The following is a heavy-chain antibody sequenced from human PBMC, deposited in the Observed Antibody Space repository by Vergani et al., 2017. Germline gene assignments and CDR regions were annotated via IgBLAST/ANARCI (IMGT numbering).Heavy chain of an antibody. V-gene: IGHV4-4*03. Sequence: QVQLRESGPGLVKPPGTLSLTCGVSGGSISSSNWWSWVRQPPGKGLEWIGEIYHSGSTNYNPSLKSRVTISVDKSKNQFSLKLSSVTAADTAVYYCARSLLWFGEASGNYYGMDVWGQGP. CDR1: GGSISSSNW. CDR2: IYHSGST. CDR3: ARSLLWFGEASGNYYGMDV. D-gene: IGHD3-10*01. J-gene: IGHJ6*02.